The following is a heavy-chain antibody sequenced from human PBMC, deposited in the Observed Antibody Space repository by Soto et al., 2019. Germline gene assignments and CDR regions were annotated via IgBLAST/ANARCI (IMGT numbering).Heavy chain of an antibody. V-gene: IGHV3-15*07. CDR2: IKTKADGGTT. Sequence: GGSLRLSCAASDFTFTNAWLNWVRQAPGKGLEWVGHIKTKADGGTTNYAAPVKGRFTISREDSKNTLYLQMNSLKTEDTAVYYCTTANSGYDFRIHVYWGQGTLVTVSS. D-gene: IGHD5-12*01. CDR3: TTANSGYDFRIHVY. CDR1: DFTFTNAW. J-gene: IGHJ4*02.